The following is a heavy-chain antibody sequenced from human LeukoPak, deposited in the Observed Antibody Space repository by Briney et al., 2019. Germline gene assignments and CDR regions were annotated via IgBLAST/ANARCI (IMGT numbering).Heavy chain of an antibody. CDR3: AKFAYNWNAPDGFDM. CDR2: IRSDGTSK. D-gene: IGHD1-1*01. J-gene: IGHJ3*02. V-gene: IGHV3-30*02. CDR1: GFTFSTYG. Sequence: GGSLRLSCAASGFTFSTYGMHWVRQAPGKGLEWVAFIRSDGTSKYYTDSVRGRFTISRDNSKSTLFLQMNSLRTDDTSVYFCAKFAYNWNAPDGFDMWGQGTMVIVSS.